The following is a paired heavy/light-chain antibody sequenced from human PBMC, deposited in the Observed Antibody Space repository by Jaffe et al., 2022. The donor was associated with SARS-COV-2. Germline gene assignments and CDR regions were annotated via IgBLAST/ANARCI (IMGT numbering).Heavy chain of an antibody. D-gene: IGHD3-10*01. Sequence: QVQLQESGPGLVKPSQILSLTCSVSGGAITSTSHHWIWFRQPAGKGLEWIGRIHVSGSPNYKSSLKRRVSISLDTSKNQFSLTLDSVTAADTAVYYCARSSSFLSFGVDVWGQGTAVTVSS. J-gene: IGHJ6*02. CDR2: IHVSGSP. CDR1: GGAITSTSHH. CDR3: ARSSSFLSFGVDV. V-gene: IGHV4-61*02.
Light chain of an antibody. Sequence: DIVLTQSPGALSLSPGERATLSCRASQSVLSNYLAWYQQKPGQAPRLLIYGASSRATGIPDRFSGSGSGTDFALTIDRLEPEDSAVYFCQQYGGSPLITFGPGTKVDI. CDR2: GAS. CDR3: QQYGGSPLIT. CDR1: QSVLSNY. J-gene: IGKJ3*01. V-gene: IGKV3-20*01.